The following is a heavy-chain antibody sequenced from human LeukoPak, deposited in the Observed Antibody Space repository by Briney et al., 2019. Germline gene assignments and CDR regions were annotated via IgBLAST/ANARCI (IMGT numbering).Heavy chain of an antibody. J-gene: IGHJ4*02. CDR1: GVAISSYY. CDR2: FYDSGTT. CDR3: ARAYFNGYGIDGFEY. V-gene: IGHV4-59*01. D-gene: IGHD5-18*01. Sequence: PSETLSLTCAVSGVAISSYYWSWIRQSPGKGLKWIGHFYDSGTTQYNPSLKSRVTISVDTSKNQFSLKLNSVTAADTAVYYCARAYFNGYGIDGFEYWGQGVLVTVSS.